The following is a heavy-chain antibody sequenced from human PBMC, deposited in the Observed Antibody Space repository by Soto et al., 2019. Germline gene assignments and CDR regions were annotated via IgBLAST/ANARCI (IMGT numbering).Heavy chain of an antibody. CDR3: ARHRRSGTYHDGNDY. J-gene: IGHJ4*02. D-gene: IGHD1-26*01. Sequence: SETLSLTCIVSAGYISSTTYYWGWIRQPPGKGLEWIGSIYYSGSPSYNPSLKSRVTISVDASKDQFSLRLSSVTAADTGVYYCARHRRSGTYHDGNDYWGQGALVTVSS. CDR2: IYYSGSP. V-gene: IGHV4-39*01. CDR1: AGYISSTTYY.